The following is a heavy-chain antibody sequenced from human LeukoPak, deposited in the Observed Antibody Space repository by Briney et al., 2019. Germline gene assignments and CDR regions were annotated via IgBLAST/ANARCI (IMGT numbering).Heavy chain of an antibody. J-gene: IGHJ4*02. Sequence: GGSLRLSCAASGFTFSSYAMHWVRQAPGKGLEWVAVISYDGSNKYYADSVKGRFTISRDNSKNTLYLQMNSLRAEDTAVDYCARYSGSYSWGYYFDYWGQGTLVTVSS. CDR1: GFTFSSYA. CDR3: ARYSGSYSWGYYFDY. V-gene: IGHV3-30*04. D-gene: IGHD1-26*01. CDR2: ISYDGSNK.